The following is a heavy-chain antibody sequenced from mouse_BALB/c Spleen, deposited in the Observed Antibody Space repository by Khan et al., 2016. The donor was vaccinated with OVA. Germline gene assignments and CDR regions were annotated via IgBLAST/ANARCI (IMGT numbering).Heavy chain of an antibody. CDR2: ISTGGHYT. Sequence: EVRLVESGGDLVEPGGSLKLSCAASGFTFSTYGMSWVRQTPDKRLEWVATISTGGHYTYYPDSVRGRFTISRGNAKNTLYLQMTSLKSEDTAMFYCARLAYYYDSEGFAYWGQGTLVTVSA. CDR3: ARLAYYYDSEGFAY. J-gene: IGHJ3*01. CDR1: GFTFSTYG. V-gene: IGHV5-6*02. D-gene: IGHD1-1*01.